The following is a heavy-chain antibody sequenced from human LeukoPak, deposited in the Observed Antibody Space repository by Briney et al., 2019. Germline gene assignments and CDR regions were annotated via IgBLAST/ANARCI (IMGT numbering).Heavy chain of an antibody. CDR2: LSFDGSKK. J-gene: IGHJ6*02. CDR3: ARDECTSCSYYYLYGMDV. CDR1: GFSFSMYA. Sequence: GGSLRLSCAASGFSFSMYAMHWVRQAPGKGLEWVAALSFDGSKKYYADSVKGRFTVSRDSSRNTLYLHMNSVRAEDTAVYYCARDECTSCSYYYLYGMDVWGQGTTVTVSS. V-gene: IGHV3-30*04. D-gene: IGHD2-2*01.